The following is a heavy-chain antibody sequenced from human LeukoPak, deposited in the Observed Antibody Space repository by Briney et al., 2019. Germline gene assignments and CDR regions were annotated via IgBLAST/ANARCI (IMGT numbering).Heavy chain of an antibody. D-gene: IGHD3-22*01. Sequence: ASVKVSCKASGYTFTSFGISWVRQAPGQGLEWMGWISAHNGYTNCAQKLQGRVTMTIDTSTGTAYMELRSLRSDDTAIYYCARDPPFYYDTSEGPPFDYWGQGTLVTVSS. V-gene: IGHV1-18*01. CDR1: GYTFTSFG. CDR3: ARDPPFYYDTSEGPPFDY. J-gene: IGHJ4*02. CDR2: ISAHNGYT.